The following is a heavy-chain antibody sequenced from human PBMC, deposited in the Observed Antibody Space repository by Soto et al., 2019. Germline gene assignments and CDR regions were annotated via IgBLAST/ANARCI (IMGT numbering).Heavy chain of an antibody. CDR3: ARGGGYDSFDY. Sequence: SETLSLTCTVSGASISYGGFSWSWIRQSPGKGLEWIGYISHLESTYFHPSFKSRLTMSIDRTRNQFSLKLSSVTAADMAVYYCARGGGYDSFDYWGQGVLVTSPQ. J-gene: IGHJ4*02. CDR1: GASISYGGFS. CDR2: ISHLEST. V-gene: IGHV4-30-2*06. D-gene: IGHD5-12*01.